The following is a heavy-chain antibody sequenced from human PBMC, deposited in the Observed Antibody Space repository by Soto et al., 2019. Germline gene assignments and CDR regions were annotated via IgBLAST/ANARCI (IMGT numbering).Heavy chain of an antibody. Sequence: SETLSLTCSVSGGPVSRGGNYWGWIRQPPGKGLEWSGYIYNSGNTHYSPSLKSRLTMSVDAPKNQFSLKLSSVTAADTAVYYCARHQTDDYVWGSYLDYWGQGTLVTVSS. V-gene: IGHV4-30-4*01. CDR2: IYNSGNT. J-gene: IGHJ4*02. CDR3: ARHQTDDYVWGSYLDY. D-gene: IGHD3-16*01. CDR1: GGPVSRGGNY.